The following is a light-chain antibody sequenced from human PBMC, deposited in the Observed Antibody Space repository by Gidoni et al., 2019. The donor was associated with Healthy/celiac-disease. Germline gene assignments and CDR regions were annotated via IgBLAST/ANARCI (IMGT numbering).Light chain of an antibody. V-gene: IGKV1-39*01. Sequence: DIQMTQSPSSLSASVGDRVTITCRASQSISSYLNWYQQKPGKAPKLLIYAASSLQSGVPSRFSVSGSGTDFTLTVSSLQPEDFATYYCQQSYSTPDTFGQGTELEIK. CDR1: QSISSY. CDR3: QQSYSTPDT. CDR2: AAS. J-gene: IGKJ2*01.